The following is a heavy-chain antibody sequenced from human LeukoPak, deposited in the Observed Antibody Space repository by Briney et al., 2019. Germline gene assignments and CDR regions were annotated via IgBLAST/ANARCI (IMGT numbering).Heavy chain of an antibody. V-gene: IGHV3-11*01. CDR1: GFTFGDYY. D-gene: IGHD3-22*01. CDR3: ARHYYDSSGYYYGLGY. CDR2: ISSSGSTI. Sequence: KPGGSLRLSCAASGFTFGDYYMSWIRQAPGKGLEWVSYISSSGSTIYYADSVKGRFTISRDDAKNSLYLQMNSLRAEDAAVYYCARHYYDSSGYYYGLGYWGQGTLVTVSS. J-gene: IGHJ4*02.